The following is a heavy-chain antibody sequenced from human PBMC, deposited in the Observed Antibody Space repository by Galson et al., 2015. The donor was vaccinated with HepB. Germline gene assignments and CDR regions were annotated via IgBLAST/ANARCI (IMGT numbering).Heavy chain of an antibody. CDR1: GFTFSDYY. J-gene: IGHJ4*02. V-gene: IGHV3-11*06. D-gene: IGHD2-15*01. Sequence: SLRLSCAASGFTFSDYYMSWIRQAPGKGLEWVSYISSSSSYTNYADSVKGRFTISRDNAKNSLYLQMNSLRAEDTAVYYCARDQDLLWPSDWGQGTLVTVSS. CDR2: ISSSSSYT. CDR3: ARDQDLLWPSD.